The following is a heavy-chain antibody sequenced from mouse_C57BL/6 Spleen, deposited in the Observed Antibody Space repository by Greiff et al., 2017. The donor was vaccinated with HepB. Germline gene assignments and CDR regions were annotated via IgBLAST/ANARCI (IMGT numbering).Heavy chain of an antibody. J-gene: IGHJ1*03. CDR2: IYPGDGDT. CDR1: GYAFSSSW. Sequence: VQRVESGPELVKPGASVKISCKASGYAFSSSWMNWVKQRPGKGLEWIGRIYPGDGDTNYNGKFKGKATLTADKSSSTAYMQLSSLTSEDSAVYFCAKEARRYFDVWGTGTTVTVSS. D-gene: IGHD3-1*01. CDR3: AKEARRYFDV. V-gene: IGHV1-82*01.